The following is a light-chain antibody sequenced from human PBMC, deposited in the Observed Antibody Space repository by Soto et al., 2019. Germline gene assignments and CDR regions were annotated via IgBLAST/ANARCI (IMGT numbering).Light chain of an antibody. V-gene: IGKV3-15*01. CDR3: QQYIKWPIT. CDR1: QSVSSD. CDR2: DAS. Sequence: EIVMTQSPATLSVSPGERATLSCRASQSVSSDLAWYHQKPGQAPRLLISDASTRATGIPARFSGSGSGTEFTLTVSSLQSEDFAVYYCQQYIKWPITFGQGTRLEIK. J-gene: IGKJ5*01.